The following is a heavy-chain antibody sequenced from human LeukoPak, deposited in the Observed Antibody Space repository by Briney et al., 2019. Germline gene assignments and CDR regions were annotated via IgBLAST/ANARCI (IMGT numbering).Heavy chain of an antibody. CDR2: IYYSGST. Sequence: PSETLSLTCTVSGGSISSYYWSWIRQPPGKGLEWIGYIYYSGSTNYNPSLKSRVTISVDTSKNQFSLKLSSVTAADTAVYYCAGERYYDSSGYYTSYFDYWGQGTLVTVSS. V-gene: IGHV4-59*01. CDR3: AGERYYDSSGYYTSYFDY. D-gene: IGHD3-22*01. CDR1: GGSISSYY. J-gene: IGHJ4*02.